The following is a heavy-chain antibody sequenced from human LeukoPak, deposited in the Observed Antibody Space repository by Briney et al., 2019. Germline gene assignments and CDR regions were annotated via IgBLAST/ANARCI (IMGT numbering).Heavy chain of an antibody. CDR2: INHSGST. J-gene: IGHJ6*03. CDR3: ARHFKYGSGSYLVYYYYYYMDV. V-gene: IGHV4-34*01. CDR1: GGSFSGYY. Sequence: SETLSLTCAVYGGSFSGYYWNWIRQPPGKGLEWIGEINHSGSTNYNPSLKSRVTISVDTSKNQFSLKLSSVTAADTAVYYCARHFKYGSGSYLVYYYYYYMDVWGKGTTVTISS. D-gene: IGHD3-10*01.